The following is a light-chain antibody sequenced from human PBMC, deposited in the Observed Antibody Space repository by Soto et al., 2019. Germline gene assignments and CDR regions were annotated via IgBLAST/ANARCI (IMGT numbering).Light chain of an antibody. CDR3: QQYNNWPGT. CDR2: GAS. Sequence: EIVMTQSPATLSVSPGERATLSCRASQSVSSNLAWYQQKPGQAPRLLIYGASTRATGIPARFSGSGSGTEFTLTMSSLPSEDFAVYYCQQYNNWPGTFGQGTKVEIK. CDR1: QSVSSN. V-gene: IGKV3-15*01. J-gene: IGKJ1*01.